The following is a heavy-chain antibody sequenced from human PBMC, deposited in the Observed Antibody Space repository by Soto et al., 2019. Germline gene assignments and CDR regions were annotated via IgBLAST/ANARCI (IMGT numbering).Heavy chain of an antibody. Sequence: SETLSLTCVVSGYSITIEYNWGCIRQPPGKGLEWIGSIYSGSTYYNPSLKSRVTIAVDTSKNQFSLRLTSVTAADTAMYYCAKKGYYPSGKINLFDSWGQGTLVTVSS. CDR1: GYSITIEYN. CDR3: AKKGYYPSGKINLFDS. D-gene: IGHD3-10*01. V-gene: IGHV4-38-2*01. CDR2: IYSGST. J-gene: IGHJ4*02.